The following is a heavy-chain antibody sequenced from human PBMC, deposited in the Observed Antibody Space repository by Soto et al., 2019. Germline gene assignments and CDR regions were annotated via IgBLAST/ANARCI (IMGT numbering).Heavy chain of an antibody. D-gene: IGHD6-19*01. Sequence: EVQLVESGGGLVQPGGSLRLSCAASGFTFSNYWVHWVRQAPGKGLMWVSRINSAGTTIHYADSVEGRFTISRDNAKNTLFLQMNSLRVEDTAVYYCARAGWYRFDYWGQGTLVTVSS. V-gene: IGHV3-74*01. CDR2: INSAGTTI. J-gene: IGHJ4*02. CDR1: GFTFSNYW. CDR3: ARAGWYRFDY.